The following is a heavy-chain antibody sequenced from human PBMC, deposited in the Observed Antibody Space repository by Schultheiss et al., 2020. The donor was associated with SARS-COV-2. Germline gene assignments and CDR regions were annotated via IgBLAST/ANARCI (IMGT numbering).Heavy chain of an antibody. V-gene: IGHV4-34*01. CDR3: ARRGVGAEAPYYYYYMDV. J-gene: IGHJ6*03. CDR1: GGSFSGYY. D-gene: IGHD1-26*01. Sequence: SETLSLTCAVYGGSFSGYYWSWIRQPPGKGLEWIGYIYYSGSTYYNPSLKSRVTMSVDTSKNQFSLKLSSVTAADTAVYYCARRGVGAEAPYYYYYMDVWGKGTTVTVSS. CDR2: IYYSGST.